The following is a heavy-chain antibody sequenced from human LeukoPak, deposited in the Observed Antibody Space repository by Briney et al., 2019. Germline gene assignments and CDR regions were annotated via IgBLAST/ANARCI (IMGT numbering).Heavy chain of an antibody. CDR3: ARANGERLRFFDGYFDY. CDR2: IYHSGST. J-gene: IGHJ4*02. CDR1: GGSISSGGYS. Sequence: MPSQTLSLTCAVSGGSISSGGYSWSWIRQPPGKGLEWIGYIYHSGSTYYNPSLKSRVTISVDRSKNQFSLKLSSVTAADTAVYYWARANGERLRFFDGYFDYWGQGTLVTVSS. D-gene: IGHD3-9*01. V-gene: IGHV4-30-2*01.